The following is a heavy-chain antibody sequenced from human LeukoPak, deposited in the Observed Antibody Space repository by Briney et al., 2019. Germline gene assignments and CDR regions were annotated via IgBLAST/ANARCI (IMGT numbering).Heavy chain of an antibody. Sequence: PSETLSLTCAVYGGSFSGYYWSWIRQPPGKGLEWIGEINHSGSTNYNPSLKSRVTISVDTSKNQFSLKLSSVTAAGTAVYYCAREEVQGVGSDYWGQGTLVTVSS. CDR2: INHSGST. V-gene: IGHV4-34*01. J-gene: IGHJ4*02. CDR1: GGSFSGYY. CDR3: AREEVQGVGSDY. D-gene: IGHD3-10*01.